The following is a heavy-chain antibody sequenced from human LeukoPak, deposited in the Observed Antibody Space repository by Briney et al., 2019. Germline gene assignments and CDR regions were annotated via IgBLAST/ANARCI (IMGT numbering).Heavy chain of an antibody. CDR1: GYSFTNYW. CDR2: VYPGDSDT. J-gene: IGHJ4*02. Sequence: GESLKISCKGSGYSFTNYWIGWVRQMPGKGMEWMGIVYPGDSDTRYSPSFQGQVTTSADKSINTAYLQWSSLKASDTALYYCARQWGSLDRAGFDYWGQGTLVTVSS. D-gene: IGHD1-1*01. CDR3: ARQWGSLDRAGFDY. V-gene: IGHV5-51*01.